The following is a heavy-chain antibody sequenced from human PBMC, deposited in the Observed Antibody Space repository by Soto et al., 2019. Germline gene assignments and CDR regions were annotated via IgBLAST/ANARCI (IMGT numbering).Heavy chain of an antibody. D-gene: IGHD2-21*02. Sequence: QLQLQESGPGLVKPSETLSLTCTVSGGSISSSIYYGGWIRQPPGKGLEWIGSIFYSGSTYYNPSLKSRVTISVDTSKNQFSLKLYSVTAADTAMCARQVVTASSPIYYFDYWGQGILVTVSS. V-gene: IGHV4-39*01. CDR2: IFYSGST. CDR3: QVVTASSPIYYFDY. J-gene: IGHJ4*02. CDR1: GGSISSSIYY.